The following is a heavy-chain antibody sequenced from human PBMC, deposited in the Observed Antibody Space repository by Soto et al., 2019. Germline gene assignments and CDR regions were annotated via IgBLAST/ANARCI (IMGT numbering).Heavy chain of an antibody. CDR3: AADPSPYTSGWYGIDF. CDR1: GFMFSAYA. D-gene: IGHD6-19*01. V-gene: IGHV3-30*04. Sequence: GGSLRLSCAASGFMFSAYAMLWVRQAPGKGLEWVAAISDDGTNKYYADSLKGRFTISRDNSANRLFLQVNSLRREDTAMYYCAADPSPYTSGWYGIDFWGHGTLVTVSS. CDR2: ISDDGTNK. J-gene: IGHJ4*01.